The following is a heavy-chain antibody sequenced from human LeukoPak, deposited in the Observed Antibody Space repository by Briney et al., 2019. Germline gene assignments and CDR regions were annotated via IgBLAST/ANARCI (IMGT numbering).Heavy chain of an antibody. V-gene: IGHV3-7*03. D-gene: IGHD6-19*01. Sequence: GGSLRLSCAASGFTFSTYWMNWFRQTPGKGLEWVAKIRGDGGEKDHVASVKGRFTISRDNAKNSLYLQMNSLRAEDTAVYYCARDLAVAGTTGFDYWGQGTLVTVSS. CDR2: IRGDGGEK. J-gene: IGHJ4*02. CDR1: GFTFSTYW. CDR3: ARDLAVAGTTGFDY.